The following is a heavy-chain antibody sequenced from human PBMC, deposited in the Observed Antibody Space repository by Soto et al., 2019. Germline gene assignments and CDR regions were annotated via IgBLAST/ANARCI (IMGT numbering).Heavy chain of an antibody. CDR1: GFSISTSGMC. Sequence: SGPTLVNPTPTLTLTCTFSGFSISTSGMCVSWNRQPPGKALEWLALIDGDDDKYYSTSLKTRLTISKDTSKNQVVLTMTNMDPVDTATYYCARIRGYSGYEYYYCMDVWGQGTTVTVSS. CDR3: ARIRGYSGYEYYYCMDV. D-gene: IGHD5-12*01. V-gene: IGHV2-70*01. CDR2: IDGDDDK. J-gene: IGHJ6*02.